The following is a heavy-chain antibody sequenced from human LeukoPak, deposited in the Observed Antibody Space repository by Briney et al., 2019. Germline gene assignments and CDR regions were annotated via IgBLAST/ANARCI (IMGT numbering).Heavy chain of an antibody. Sequence: GGALRLSCTASGFTFSSYGMHCVRQPPARGREWVAVIWFDGSNKYYADSVKGRLTISRDNSKSTLYLQMNSLRAEDTAVYYCAKAVAATGHYYFGMDVWGQGTTVTVSS. CDR3: AKAVAATGHYYFGMDV. V-gene: IGHV3-33*06. J-gene: IGHJ6*02. D-gene: IGHD6-19*01. CDR1: GFTFSSYG. CDR2: IWFDGSNK.